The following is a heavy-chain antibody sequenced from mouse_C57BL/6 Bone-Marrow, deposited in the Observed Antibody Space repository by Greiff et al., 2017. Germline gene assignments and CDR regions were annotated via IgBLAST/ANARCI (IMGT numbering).Heavy chain of an antibody. CDR3: AREGAYAMDY. V-gene: IGHV1-81*01. J-gene: IGHJ4*01. Sequence: QVQLQESGAELARPGASVKLSCKASGYTFTSYGISWVKQRTGQGLEWIGEIYPRSGNTYYNEKFKGKATLTADKSSSTAYMELRSLTSEDSAVYFCAREGAYAMDYWGQGTAVTVSS. CDR2: IYPRSGNT. CDR1: GYTFTSYG.